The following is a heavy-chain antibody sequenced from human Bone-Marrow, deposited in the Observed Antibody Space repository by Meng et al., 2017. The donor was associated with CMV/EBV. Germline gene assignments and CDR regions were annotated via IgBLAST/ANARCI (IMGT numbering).Heavy chain of an antibody. CDR1: GFSFSSYW. Sequence: GGSLRLSCAASGFSFSSYWMHWVRQAPGKGLVWVSRINSDGSNTIYADSVKGRFTISRDNAKNTLYLQMNSLRAEDTAVYYCARGRYCGDDCYTFDYWGQGTLVTFSS. CDR3: ARGRYCGDDCYTFDY. J-gene: IGHJ4*02. D-gene: IGHD2-21*01. CDR2: INSDGSNT. V-gene: IGHV3-74*01.